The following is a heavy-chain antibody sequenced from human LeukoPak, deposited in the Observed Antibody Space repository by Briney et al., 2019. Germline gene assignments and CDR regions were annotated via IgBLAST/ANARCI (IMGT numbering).Heavy chain of an antibody. CDR1: GGSFSGYC. CDR2: INNSGST. J-gene: IGHJ4*02. V-gene: IGHV4-34*01. D-gene: IGHD3-22*01. CDR3: ARGQGYYDSSGYYYFDH. Sequence: SETLSLTCAVYGGSFSGYCWSWIRQPPGKGLEWIGEINNSGSTNYNPSLKSRVTISVDTSKNQFSLKLSSVTAADTAVYYCARGQGYYDSSGYYYFDHWGQGTLVTVSS.